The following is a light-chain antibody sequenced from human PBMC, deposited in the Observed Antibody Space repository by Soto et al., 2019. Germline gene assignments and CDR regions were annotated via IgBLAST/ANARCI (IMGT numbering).Light chain of an antibody. J-gene: IGLJ1*01. CDR1: DIGDYDY. CDR3: SSFTTISTYV. Sequence: QSVLTQPAPVSGSPGQSITISCTGSDIGDYDYVSWYQQHPGKVPKLIIYEVTNRPSGVSNRFSGSKSGNTASLTISGLQSDDEADYYCSSFTTISTYVFGTGTKVTVL. CDR2: EVT. V-gene: IGLV2-14*01.